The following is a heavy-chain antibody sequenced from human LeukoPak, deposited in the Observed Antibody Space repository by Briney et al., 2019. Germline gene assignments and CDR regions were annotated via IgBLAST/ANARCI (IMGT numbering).Heavy chain of an antibody. Sequence: SETLSLPCTVSGASISSYYWSWVRQPAGEGLEWIGRIYTSGSTNYKPSLKSRVTMSVDTSKNQFSLKLTSVTAADTAVYYCAKSRSGSPITEGFDPWGQGTLVTVSS. CDR1: GASISSYY. J-gene: IGHJ5*02. V-gene: IGHV4-4*07. D-gene: IGHD1-14*01. CDR3: AKSRSGSPITEGFDP. CDR2: IYTSGST.